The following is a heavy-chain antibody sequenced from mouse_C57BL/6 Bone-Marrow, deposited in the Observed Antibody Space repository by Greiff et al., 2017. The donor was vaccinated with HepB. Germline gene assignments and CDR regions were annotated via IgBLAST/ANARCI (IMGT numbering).Heavy chain of an antibody. V-gene: IGHV1-81*01. D-gene: IGHD2-2*01. J-gene: IGHJ4*01. CDR2: IYPRSGNT. CDR1: GYTFTSYG. CDR3: ARELWLRMDY. Sequence: QVQLKESGAELARPGASVKLSCKASGYTFTSYGISWVKQRTGQGLEWIGEIYPRSGNTYYNEKFKGKATLTADKSSSTAYMELRSLTSEDSAVYFCARELWLRMDYWGQGTSVTVSS.